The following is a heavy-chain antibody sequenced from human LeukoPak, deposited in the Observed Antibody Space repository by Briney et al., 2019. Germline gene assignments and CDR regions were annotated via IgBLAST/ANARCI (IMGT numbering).Heavy chain of an antibody. Sequence: SETLSLTCTVSGGSISSYYWSWIRQPPGKGLEWIGYIYYSGSTNYNPSLKSRVTISVDTSKNQFSLKLSSVTAADTAVYYCARLDYSSGWYVGVDYWGQGTLVTVSS. CDR1: GGSISSYY. CDR2: IYYSGST. D-gene: IGHD6-19*01. J-gene: IGHJ4*02. CDR3: ARLDYSSGWYVGVDY. V-gene: IGHV4-59*08.